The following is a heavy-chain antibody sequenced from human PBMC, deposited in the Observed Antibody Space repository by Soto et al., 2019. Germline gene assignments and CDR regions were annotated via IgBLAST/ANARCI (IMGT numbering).Heavy chain of an antibody. CDR2: IYYSGST. J-gene: IGHJ5*02. Sequence: SETLSLTCTVSGGSISSYYWSWIRQPPGKGLEWIGYIYYSGSTNYNPSLKSRVTISVDTSKNQFSLKLSSVTAADTAVYYCARRPGQQWYNWFDPWGQGTLVTVSS. CDR3: ARRPGQQWYNWFDP. V-gene: IGHV4-59*01. D-gene: IGHD6-19*01. CDR1: GGSISSYY.